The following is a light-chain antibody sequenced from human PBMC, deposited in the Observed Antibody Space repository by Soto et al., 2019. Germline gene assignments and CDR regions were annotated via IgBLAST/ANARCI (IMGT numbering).Light chain of an antibody. CDR3: SSYSSTTTLV. CDR2: DVN. J-gene: IGLJ3*02. Sequence: QSVLTQPASVSGSPGQSITISCTGTSSDVGGYNYVSWYQQRPGKAPKLMIYDVNNRPSGVSNRFSASKSGNTASLTISGLQAEDEADYYCSSYSSTTTLVFGEGTKLTVL. V-gene: IGLV2-14*01. CDR1: SSDVGGYNY.